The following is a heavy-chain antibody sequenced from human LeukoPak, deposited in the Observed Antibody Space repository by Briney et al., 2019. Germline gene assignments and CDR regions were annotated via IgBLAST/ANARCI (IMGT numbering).Heavy chain of an antibody. D-gene: IGHD4-17*01. CDR2: INPNSGGT. J-gene: IGHJ6*03. V-gene: IGHV1-2*02. CDR3: ARATVTTFLGNYYYYMDV. Sequence: ASVKVSCKASGYTFTGYYMHWVRQAPGQGLEWMGWINPNSGGTNYAQKFQGRVTMTRDTSISTAYMELSSLRSEDTAVYYCARATVTTFLGNYYYYMDVWGKGTTVTVSS. CDR1: GYTFTGYY.